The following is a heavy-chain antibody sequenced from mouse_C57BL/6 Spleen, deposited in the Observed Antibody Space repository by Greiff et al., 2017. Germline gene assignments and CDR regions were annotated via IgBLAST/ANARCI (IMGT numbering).Heavy chain of an antibody. CDR3: AKHGTGTSPYAMDY. J-gene: IGHJ4*01. CDR2: IWGGGST. D-gene: IGHD4-1*01. V-gene: IGHV2-9*01. CDR1: GFSLTSYG. Sequence: VPLPQSGPGLVAPSQSLSIPCTVSGFSLTSYGVDWVRPPPGKGLEWLGVIWGGGSTNYNSALMSRLSISKDNSKSQVFLKMNSLQTEDTAMYDCAKHGTGTSPYAMDYWGQGTSVTVSS.